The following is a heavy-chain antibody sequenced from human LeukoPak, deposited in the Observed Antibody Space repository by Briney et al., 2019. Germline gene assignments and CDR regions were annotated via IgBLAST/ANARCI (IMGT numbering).Heavy chain of an antibody. CDR1: GFTFGDYA. Sequence: PGGSLRLSCTVSGFTFGDYAMGWVRQVPGKGLEYIGFIRSKTYGGTTEYAASVKGRFTISRDDSKSIAYLQMNSLKTEDTGVYYCSRRSSYDFFDYWGQGALATVSS. V-gene: IGHV3-49*04. D-gene: IGHD3-3*01. J-gene: IGHJ4*02. CDR3: SRRSSYDFFDY. CDR2: IRSKTYGGTT.